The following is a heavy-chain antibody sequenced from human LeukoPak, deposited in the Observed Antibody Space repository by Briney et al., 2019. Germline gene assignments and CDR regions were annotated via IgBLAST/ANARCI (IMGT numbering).Heavy chain of an antibody. D-gene: IGHD1-26*01. V-gene: IGHV1-46*01. Sequence: ASVKVSCKSSGYSFASHYIHWVRQAPGQGLEWMGRINPNGGTTTSAQKFQGRVTITRDTSTSTVYMELRSLRSEGTAVYYCARGGFGLGVGATRGLNWFDPWGQGTLVTVSS. CDR3: ARGGFGLGVGATRGLNWFDP. J-gene: IGHJ5*02. CDR1: GYSFASHY. CDR2: INPNGGTT.